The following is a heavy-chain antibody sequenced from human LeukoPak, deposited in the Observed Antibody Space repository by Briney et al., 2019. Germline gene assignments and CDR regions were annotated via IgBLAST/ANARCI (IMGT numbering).Heavy chain of an antibody. Sequence: GRSLRLSCAASGFTFSSYGMHWVRQAPGKGQEWVAVIWYDGSNKYYADSVKGRFTISRDNSKNTLDLQMSSLRAEDTAVYYCARLGSGWHFDYWGQGTLVTVSS. D-gene: IGHD6-19*01. V-gene: IGHV3-33*01. CDR3: ARLGSGWHFDY. CDR1: GFTFSSYG. J-gene: IGHJ4*02. CDR2: IWYDGSNK.